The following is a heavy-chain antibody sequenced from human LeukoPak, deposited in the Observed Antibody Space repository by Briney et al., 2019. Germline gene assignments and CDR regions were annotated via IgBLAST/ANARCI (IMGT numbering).Heavy chain of an antibody. V-gene: IGHV3-23*01. CDR2: ISGSGGSP. Sequence: PGGSLRLSCAASGFTFSSYAMSWVRQAPGKGLEWVSAISGSGGSPYYADSVKGRFTISRDNSKNTLYLQMNSLRAKDTAIYFCAKGSDTSSWLLDFWGQGTLVTVSS. J-gene: IGHJ4*02. CDR3: AKGSDTSSWLLDF. CDR1: GFTFSSYA. D-gene: IGHD6-13*01.